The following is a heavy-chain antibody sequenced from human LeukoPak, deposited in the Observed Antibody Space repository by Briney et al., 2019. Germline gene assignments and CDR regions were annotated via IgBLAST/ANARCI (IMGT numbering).Heavy chain of an antibody. V-gene: IGHV3-48*03. J-gene: IGHJ4*02. D-gene: IGHD4-17*01. Sequence: PGGSLRLSCAASGFSLTTYEMNWVRQAPGKGLEWVSYISSSGDSIYYADSVKGRFTISRDNAKNSLYLQMSSLRAEDTAVYYCARVGYSDESIDYWGQGTLVAVSS. CDR3: ARVGYSDESIDY. CDR1: GFSLTTYE. CDR2: ISSSGDSI.